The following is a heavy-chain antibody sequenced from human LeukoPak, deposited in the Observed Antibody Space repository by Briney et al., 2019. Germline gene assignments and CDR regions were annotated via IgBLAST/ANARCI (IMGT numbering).Heavy chain of an antibody. CDR2: INGDGSST. D-gene: IGHD2-2*02. V-gene: IGHV3-74*01. CDR3: AGLGYCTSTNCYIDY. CDR1: GFTFSNDW. Sequence: GGSLRLSCAASGFTFSNDWMHWVRQPPGKGLVWVSRINGDGSSTTCADSVKGRFTISRDNAKNTLYLQMNSLRAEDTAVYYCAGLGYCTSTNCYIDYWGQGTVVTVSS. J-gene: IGHJ4*02.